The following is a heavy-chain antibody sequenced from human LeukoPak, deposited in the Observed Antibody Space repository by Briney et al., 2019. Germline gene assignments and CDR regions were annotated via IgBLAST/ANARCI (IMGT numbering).Heavy chain of an antibody. CDR2: IYYSGST. D-gene: IGHD3-10*01. Sequence: SETLSLTCTVSGGSISSGDYYWSWIRQPPGKGLEWIGYIYYSGSTYYNPSLKSRVTISVDTSKNQFSLKLSSVTAADTAVYYCARVSLLWFGEGDFDYWGQGTLVTVSS. V-gene: IGHV4-30-4*01. CDR1: GGSISSGDYY. CDR3: ARVSLLWFGEGDFDY. J-gene: IGHJ4*02.